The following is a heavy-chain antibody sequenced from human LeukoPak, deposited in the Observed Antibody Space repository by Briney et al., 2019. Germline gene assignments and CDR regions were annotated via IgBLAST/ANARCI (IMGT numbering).Heavy chain of an antibody. V-gene: IGHV3-30-3*01. D-gene: IGHD2-2*01. CDR1: GFTFSSYA. Sequence: GGSLRLSCAASGFTFSSYAMHWVRQAPDKGLEWVAVISYDGSNKYYADSVKGRFTISRDNSKNTLYLQMNSLRAEDTAVYYCARSYCSSTSCYHNWFDPWGQGTLVTVSS. CDR3: ARSYCSSTSCYHNWFDP. J-gene: IGHJ5*02. CDR2: ISYDGSNK.